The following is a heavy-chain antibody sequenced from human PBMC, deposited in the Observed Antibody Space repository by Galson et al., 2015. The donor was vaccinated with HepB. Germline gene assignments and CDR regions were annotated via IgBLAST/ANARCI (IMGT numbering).Heavy chain of an antibody. CDR1: GFTFSSYA. V-gene: IGHV3-30-3*01. CDR2: ISYDGSNK. J-gene: IGHJ4*02. Sequence: SLRLSCAASGFTFSSYAMHWVRQAPGKGLEWVAVISYDGSNKYYADFVKGRFTISRDNSKNTLYLQMNSLRAEDTAVYYCARDNYFDYWGQGTLVTVSS. CDR3: ARDNYFDY.